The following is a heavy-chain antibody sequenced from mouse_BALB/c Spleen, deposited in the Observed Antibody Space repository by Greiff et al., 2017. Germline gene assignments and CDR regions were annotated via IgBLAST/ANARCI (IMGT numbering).Heavy chain of an antibody. V-gene: IGHV5-4*02. CDR1: GFTFSDYY. D-gene: IGHD3-3*01. Sequence: EVMLVESGGGLVKPGGSLKLSCAASGFTFSDYYMYWVRQTPEKRLEWVATISDGGSYTYYPDSVKGRFTISRDNAKNNLYLQMSSLKSEDTAMYYCARDGGTGDAMDYWGQGTSVTVSS. CDR3: ARDGGTGDAMDY. CDR2: ISDGGSYT. J-gene: IGHJ4*01.